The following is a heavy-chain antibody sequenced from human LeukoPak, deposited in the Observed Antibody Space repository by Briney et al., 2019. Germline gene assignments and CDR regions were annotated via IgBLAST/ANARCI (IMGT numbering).Heavy chain of an antibody. J-gene: IGHJ6*03. CDR1: GYSFTSYW. Sequence: GASLQISCKGSGYSFTSYWIGWVRQLPGKGLEWMGIIYPGDSDTRYSPSFQGQVTISADKSISTAYLQWSSLKASDTAMYHCARHITDYDILTGSGGYYMDVWGKGTTVTVSS. V-gene: IGHV5-51*01. CDR3: ARHITDYDILTGSGGYYMDV. CDR2: IYPGDSDT. D-gene: IGHD3-9*01.